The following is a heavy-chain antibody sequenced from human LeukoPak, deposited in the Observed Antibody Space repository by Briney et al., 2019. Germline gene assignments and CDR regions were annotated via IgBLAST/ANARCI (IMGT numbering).Heavy chain of an antibody. Sequence: PGGSLRLSCAAFEFTFSNNWMSWVRQAPGKGLEWVANINQDGSEKYYVDSVKGRFTISRDNAKNSLYLQMNRLRAEDTAVYYCARGRSGYPFDYWGLGTLVTVSS. CDR1: EFTFSNNW. CDR2: INQDGSEK. CDR3: ARGRSGYPFDY. V-gene: IGHV3-7*01. J-gene: IGHJ4*02. D-gene: IGHD3-22*01.